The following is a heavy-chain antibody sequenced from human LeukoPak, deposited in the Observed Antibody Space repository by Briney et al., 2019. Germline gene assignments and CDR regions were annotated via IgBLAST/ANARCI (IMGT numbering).Heavy chain of an antibody. CDR3: ARWELSGRVMERLSWINH. J-gene: IGHJ4*02. D-gene: IGHD3-16*02. V-gene: IGHV3-20*04. Sequence: RPGGSLRLSCAAPGFTFDDFGMTWVRQAPGKGLEWVSGINWNGGGTGYADSVKGRFTISRDNAKKILYLQMNSLRVEDTAVYYCARWELSGRVMERLSWINHWGQGALVTVSS. CDR2: INWNGGGT. CDR1: GFTFDDFG.